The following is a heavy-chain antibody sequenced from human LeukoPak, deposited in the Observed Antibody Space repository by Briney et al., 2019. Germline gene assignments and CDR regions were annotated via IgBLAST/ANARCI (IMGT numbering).Heavy chain of an antibody. V-gene: IGHV4-59*01. Sequence: SETLSLTCTASGGSISSYYWSWIRQSPGKGLEWIGYIYYSGSTNYNPSLKSRVTISVDTSKNQFSLKLSSVTAADTAVYYCARGPYSSGWFSGWFDPWGQGTLVTVSS. J-gene: IGHJ5*02. CDR1: GGSISSYY. CDR3: ARGPYSSGWFSGWFDP. CDR2: IYYSGST. D-gene: IGHD6-19*01.